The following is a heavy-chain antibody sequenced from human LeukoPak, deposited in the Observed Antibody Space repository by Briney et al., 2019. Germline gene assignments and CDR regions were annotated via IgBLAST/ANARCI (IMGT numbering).Heavy chain of an antibody. CDR3: ARGPGYSSSDGAFDI. CDR2: INHSGST. V-gene: IGHV4-61*08. J-gene: IGHJ3*02. Sequence: SETLSLTCTVSGGSISSGGYYWSWIRQPPGKGLEWIGEINHSGSTNYNPSLKSRVTISVDTSKNQFSLKLSSVTAADTAVYYCARGPGYSSSDGAFDIWGQGTMVTVSS. D-gene: IGHD6-13*01. CDR1: GGSISSGGYY.